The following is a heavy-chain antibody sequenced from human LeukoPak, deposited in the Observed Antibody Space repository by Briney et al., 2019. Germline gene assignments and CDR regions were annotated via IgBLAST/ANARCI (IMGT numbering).Heavy chain of an antibody. CDR2: IKSDGSNT. V-gene: IGHV3-74*01. CDR1: GFTFSSYW. J-gene: IGHJ4*02. CDR3: ARGGYYGSGRYYFDS. Sequence: GGSLRLSCAASGFTFSSYWMHWVRQAPGKGLVWVSRIKSDGSNTNYADSGKGRFTISRDNAKNTLHLQMNSLRAEDTAVYYCARGGYYGSGRYYFDSWGQGPLVTVSS. D-gene: IGHD3-3*01.